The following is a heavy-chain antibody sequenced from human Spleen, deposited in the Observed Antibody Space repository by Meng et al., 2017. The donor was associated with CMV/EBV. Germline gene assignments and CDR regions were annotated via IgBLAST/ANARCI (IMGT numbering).Heavy chain of an antibody. CDR1: GYNFFTYC. CDR2: INPNGGST. D-gene: IGHD3-9*01. Sequence: ASVKVSCKASGYNFFTYCIHWVRQAPGQGLEWMGMINPNGGSTSFARKFQGRVTITTDTSTSTVHMEMSSLRSEDTAVYFCARDRLIKTFYYYYGMDVWGQGTTVTVSS. CDR3: ARDRLIKTFYYYYGMDV. V-gene: IGHV1-46*01. J-gene: IGHJ6*02.